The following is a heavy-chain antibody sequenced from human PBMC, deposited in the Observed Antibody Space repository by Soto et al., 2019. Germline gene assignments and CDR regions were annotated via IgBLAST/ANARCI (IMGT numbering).Heavy chain of an antibody. V-gene: IGHV3-48*01. CDR2: ISSSSSTI. D-gene: IGHD6-19*01. J-gene: IGHJ3*02. CDR1: GFTFSSYS. CDR3: ARDISSRNKQWLVRRTPGAFDI. Sequence: EVQLVESGGGLVQPGGSLRLSCAASGFTFSSYSMNWVRQAPGKGLEWVSYISSSSSTIYYADSVKGRFTISRDNAKNSLYLQMNSLRAEDTAVYYCARDISSRNKQWLVRRTPGAFDIWGQGTMVTVSS.